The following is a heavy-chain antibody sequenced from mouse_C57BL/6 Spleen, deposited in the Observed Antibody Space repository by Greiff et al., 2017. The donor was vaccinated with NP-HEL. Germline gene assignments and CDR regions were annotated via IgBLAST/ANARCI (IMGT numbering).Heavy chain of an antibody. J-gene: IGHJ3*01. CDR2: ISSGSSTI. Sequence: EVQLVESGGGLVKPGGSLKLSCAASGFTFSDYGMHWVRQAPEKGLEWVAYISSGSSTIYYADTVKGRFTLSRDNAKNTLFLQMTSLRSEDTAMYYCARPGDGAGLAYWGQGTLVTVSA. D-gene: IGHD3-3*01. CDR3: ARPGDGAGLAY. V-gene: IGHV5-17*01. CDR1: GFTFSDYG.